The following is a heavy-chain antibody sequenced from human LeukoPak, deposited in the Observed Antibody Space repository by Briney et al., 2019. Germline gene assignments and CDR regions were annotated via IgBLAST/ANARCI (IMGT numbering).Heavy chain of an antibody. CDR2: ISGDGGST. D-gene: IGHD3-22*01. V-gene: IGHV3-43*02. CDR1: GFTFDDYA. CDR3: ANDWDSSGFDY. J-gene: IGHJ4*02. Sequence: PGGSLRLSXAASGFTFDDYAMHWVRQAPGKGLEWVSLISGDGGSTYYADSVKGRFTISRDNSKNSLYLQMNSLRTEDTALYYCANDWDSSGFDYWGQGTLVTVSS.